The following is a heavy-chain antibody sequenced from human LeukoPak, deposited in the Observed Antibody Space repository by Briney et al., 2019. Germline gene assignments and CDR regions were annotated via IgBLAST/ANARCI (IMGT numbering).Heavy chain of an antibody. CDR3: AKQHIVVVTAAYYFDY. J-gene: IGHJ4*02. CDR2: ISGSGGFT. Sequence: GGSLRLSCSASGFTFSDYAMTWVRQAPGKGLEWVSLISGSGGFTYYADSVKGRFTISRDNSKNTLYLQMNSLRAEDTAVYYCAKQHIVVVTAAYYFDYWGQGTLVTVSS. V-gene: IGHV3-23*01. CDR1: GFTFSDYA. D-gene: IGHD2-21*02.